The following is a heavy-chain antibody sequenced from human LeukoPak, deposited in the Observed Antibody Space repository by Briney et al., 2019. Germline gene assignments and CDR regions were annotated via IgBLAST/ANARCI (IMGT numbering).Heavy chain of an antibody. V-gene: IGHV4-30-4*08. J-gene: IGHJ6*03. CDR3: ARDLAYYYGSGSYYQPQKYYYYYYMDV. Sequence: SETLSLTCTVSGGSISSGDYYWSWIRQPPGKGLEWIGYIYYSGSTYYNPSLKSRVTISVDTSKNQFSLKLSSVTAADTAVYYCARDLAYYYGSGSYYQPQKYYYYYYMDVWGKGTTVTVSS. CDR1: GGSISSGDYY. D-gene: IGHD3-10*01. CDR2: IYYSGST.